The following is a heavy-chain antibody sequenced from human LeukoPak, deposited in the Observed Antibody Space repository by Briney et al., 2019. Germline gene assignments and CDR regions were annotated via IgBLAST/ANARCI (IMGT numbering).Heavy chain of an antibody. CDR1: GPSISSTIYY. D-gene: IGHD4-23*01. V-gene: IGHV4-39*07. CDR2: MHSSGST. CDR3: ARATVGRWFDP. J-gene: IGHJ5*02. Sequence: SETLSLTCTVSGPSISSTIYYWGWIRQPPGKGLEWIGSMHSSGSTYYNPSLKSRVTISVDTSKNQFSLKLSSVTAADTAVYYCARATVGRWFDPWGQGTLVTVSS.